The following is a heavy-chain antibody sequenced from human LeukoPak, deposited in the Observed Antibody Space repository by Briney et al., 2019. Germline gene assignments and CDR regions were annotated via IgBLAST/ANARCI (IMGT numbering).Heavy chain of an antibody. V-gene: IGHV4-59*01. CDR2: VYYSGSS. CDR1: GGSITSYY. J-gene: IGHJ4*02. Sequence: ETLSLTCTVSGGSITSYYWSWIRQPPGKGLEWIGYVYYSGSSNYSPSLKSRVTISVDTSKSQFSLKLSSVTAADTAVYYCARQGGDYFDYWGRGALVTVSS. CDR3: ARQGGDYFDY. D-gene: IGHD4-17*01.